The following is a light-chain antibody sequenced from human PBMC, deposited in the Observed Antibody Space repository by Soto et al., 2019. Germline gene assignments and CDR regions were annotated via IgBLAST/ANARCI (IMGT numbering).Light chain of an antibody. CDR2: IAS. V-gene: IGKV3-20*01. J-gene: IGKJ2*01. CDR3: QQYGSSPYT. Sequence: EVVLTQSPGTLPLSPGERATLSCRASQSVSRSYLAWYQQKPGQAPRLLIYIASSRATGIPDRFSGSGSGTDFTLTISRLEPEDFAMYYFQQYGSSPYTFGQGTKLEIK. CDR1: QSVSRSY.